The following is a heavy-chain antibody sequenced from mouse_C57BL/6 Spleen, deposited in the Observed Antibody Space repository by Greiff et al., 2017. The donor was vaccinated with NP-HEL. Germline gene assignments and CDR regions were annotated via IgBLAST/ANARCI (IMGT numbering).Heavy chain of an antibody. V-gene: IGHV1-18*01. J-gene: IGHJ4*01. D-gene: IGHD2-3*01. CDR2: INPNNGGT. CDR1: GYTFTDYN. CDR3: ARKRGYSYAMDY. Sequence: EVQLQQSGPELVKPGASVKISCKASGYTFTDYNMDWVKQSHGKSLEWIGDINPNNGGTIYNQKFKGKATLTVDKSSSTAYMELRSLTSEDTAVYYCARKRGYSYAMDYWGQGTTVTVSS.